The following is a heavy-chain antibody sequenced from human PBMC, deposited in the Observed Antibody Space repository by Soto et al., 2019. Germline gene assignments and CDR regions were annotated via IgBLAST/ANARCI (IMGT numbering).Heavy chain of an antibody. CDR2: ISYDGSNK. Sequence: QVQLVESGGGVVQPGRSLRLSCAASGFTFSSYAMHWVRQAPGKGLEWVAVISYDGSNKYYADSVKGRFTISRDNSKNTVYMQMNSLRAEDTAVYYCAGGKWERLEYWGQGTLVTVSS. J-gene: IGHJ4*02. CDR1: GFTFSSYA. V-gene: IGHV3-30-3*01. D-gene: IGHD1-26*01. CDR3: AGGKWERLEY.